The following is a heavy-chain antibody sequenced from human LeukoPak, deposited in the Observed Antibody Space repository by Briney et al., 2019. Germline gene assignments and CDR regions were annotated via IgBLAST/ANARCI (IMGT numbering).Heavy chain of an antibody. CDR3: ARARYSSSWYGGYKAFDY. CDR2: IYYSGST. Sequence: SETLSLTCTVSGGSISSYYCSWIRQPPGKGLEWIGYIYYSGSTNYNPSLKSRVTISVDTSKNQFSLKLSSVTAADTAVYYCARARYSSSWYGGYKAFDYWGQGTLVTVSS. V-gene: IGHV4-59*01. D-gene: IGHD6-13*01. J-gene: IGHJ4*02. CDR1: GGSISSYY.